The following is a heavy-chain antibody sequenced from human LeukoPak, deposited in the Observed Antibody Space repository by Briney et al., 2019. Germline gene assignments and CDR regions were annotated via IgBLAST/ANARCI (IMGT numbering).Heavy chain of an antibody. J-gene: IGHJ4*02. CDR1: GYIFTTYW. V-gene: IGHV5-51*01. CDR3: ARTYYYDSSGYSDSMFDY. D-gene: IGHD3-22*01. Sequence: GESLKISCRGSGYIFTTYWIGWVRQMPGKGLEWMGIIYPADSDTRYSPSFQGQVTISADKSISTAYLQWSSLKASDTAMYYCARTYYYDSSGYSDSMFDYWGQGTLVTVSS. CDR2: IYPADSDT.